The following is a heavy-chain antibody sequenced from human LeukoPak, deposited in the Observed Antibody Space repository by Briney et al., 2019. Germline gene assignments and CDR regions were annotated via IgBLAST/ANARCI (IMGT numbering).Heavy chain of an antibody. CDR3: ARDSNYDSSGYYLCAFDI. V-gene: IGHV1-69*05. CDR1: GGTFSIYA. Sequence: SVKVSCKASGGTFSIYAISWVRQAPGQGLEWMGRIIPIFGTANYAQKFQGRVTITTDESTSTAYMELSSLRSEDTAVYYCARDSNYDSSGYYLCAFDIWGQGTMVTVSS. CDR2: IIPIFGTA. D-gene: IGHD3-22*01. J-gene: IGHJ3*02.